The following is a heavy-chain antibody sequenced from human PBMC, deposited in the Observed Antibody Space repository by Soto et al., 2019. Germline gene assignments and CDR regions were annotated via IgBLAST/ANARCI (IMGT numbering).Heavy chain of an antibody. CDR3: ASAYYDILTDPPALDV. CDR2: VNPSGGST. D-gene: IGHD3-9*01. J-gene: IGHJ6*02. V-gene: IGHV1-46*01. CDR1: GYTFTSYY. Sequence: GASVKVSCKASGYTFTSYYMHWVRQAPGQGLEWMGIVNPSGGSTSYAQKFQGRVTMTRATSPSTLYMELSSLRSEDTAVYYCASAYYDILTDPPALDVCGQGTTVTVS.